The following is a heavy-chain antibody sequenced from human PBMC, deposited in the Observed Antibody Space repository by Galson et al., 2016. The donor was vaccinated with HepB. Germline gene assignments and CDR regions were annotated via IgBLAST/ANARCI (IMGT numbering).Heavy chain of an antibody. Sequence: SLRLSCAASGFTISNYVMTWVHQAPGMGLEWVSGISTTGSTTYYADSVKGRFTISRDNSKNTLYLQMSGLRADDTAVYYCAKTPKKGENGGLLNYWGQGILVTVSS. CDR3: AKTPKKGENGGLLNY. J-gene: IGHJ1*01. CDR2: ISTTGSTT. V-gene: IGHV3-23*01. CDR1: GFTISNYV. D-gene: IGHD2-15*01.